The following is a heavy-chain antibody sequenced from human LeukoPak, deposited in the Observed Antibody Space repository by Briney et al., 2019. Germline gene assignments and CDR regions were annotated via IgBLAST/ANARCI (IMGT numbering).Heavy chain of an antibody. CDR2: ITWNSGDI. D-gene: IGHD3-16*01. CDR1: GFTFEDYA. CDR3: ARDLWDGGY. Sequence: PGGSLRLSCAASGFTFEDYAMHWVRQAPGKGLEWVSGITWNSGDIGYADSVKGRFTISRDNAKNSLYLQMNSLRAEDTAVYYCARDLWDGGYWGQGTLVTVSS. V-gene: IGHV3-9*01. J-gene: IGHJ4*02.